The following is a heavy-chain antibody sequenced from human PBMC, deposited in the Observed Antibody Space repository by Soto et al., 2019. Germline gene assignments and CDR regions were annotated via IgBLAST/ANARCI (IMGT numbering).Heavy chain of an antibody. CDR3: ARRVYYYGMDV. Sequence: SETLSLTCAVYGGSFSGYYWSWIRQPPGKGLEWIGEINHSGSTNYNPSLKSRVTISVDTSKNQFSLKLSSVTAADTAVYYCARRVYYYGMDVWGQGTTVTVSS. CDR2: INHSGST. V-gene: IGHV4-34*01. CDR1: GGSFSGYY. J-gene: IGHJ6*02.